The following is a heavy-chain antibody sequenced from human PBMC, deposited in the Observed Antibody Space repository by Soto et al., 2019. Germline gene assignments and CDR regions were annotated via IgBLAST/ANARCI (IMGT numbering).Heavy chain of an antibody. V-gene: IGHV5-51*01. CDR3: TTWRSSSWFDY. CDR1: GYIFITYS. D-gene: IGHD6-13*01. J-gene: IGHJ4*02. CDR2: IFSSDSYA. Sequence: GESLKISCKGSGYIFITYSICCFRQMPGKGLEWMGNIFSSDSYARYSPSFQGQVTISVDRSISTAYLQWSSLKASDTAMYYCTTWRSSSWFDYWGQGTQVTVSS.